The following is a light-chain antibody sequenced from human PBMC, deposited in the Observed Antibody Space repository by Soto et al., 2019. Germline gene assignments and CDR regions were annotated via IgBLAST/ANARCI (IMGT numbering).Light chain of an antibody. CDR1: SSDIGIYNF. J-gene: IGLJ1*01. CDR3: NSYTSASTYV. Sequence: QSVLTQPASVSGSPGQSITIFCTGTSSDIGIYNFVSWYQQHPGKAPKLMIYNVYSRPSGVSSRFSGSESGNTASLTISWLQAEDEADYYCNSYTSASTYVFGTGTKLTVL. CDR2: NVY. V-gene: IGLV2-14*03.